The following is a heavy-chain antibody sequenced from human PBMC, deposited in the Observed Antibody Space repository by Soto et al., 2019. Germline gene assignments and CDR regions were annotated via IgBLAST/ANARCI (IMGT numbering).Heavy chain of an antibody. V-gene: IGHV3-23*01. CDR1: GFTFSYSA. CDR3: AMGLAAAGPLDY. D-gene: IGHD6-13*01. J-gene: IGHJ4*02. CDR2: ISGSGGTP. Sequence: SLRLSCAAPGFTFSYSAMSWVRQAPGRGLEWVSTISGSGGTPYYADSVKGRFTISRDNSKSSLYLVLNSLRADDTAIYYCAMGLAAAGPLDYWGQGALVTVSS.